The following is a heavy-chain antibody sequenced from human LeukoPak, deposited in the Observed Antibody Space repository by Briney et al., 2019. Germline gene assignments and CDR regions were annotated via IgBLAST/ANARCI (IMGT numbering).Heavy chain of an antibody. J-gene: IGHJ5*02. Sequence: PGGSLRLSCAASGFTFSSYDMHWVRQATGKGLEWVSAIGTAGDTYYPGSVKGRFTISRENAKNSLYLQMNSLGAGDTAVYYCARVVKVPEGAWFDPWGQGTLVTVSS. CDR1: GFTFSSYD. CDR2: IGTAGDT. V-gene: IGHV3-13*01. D-gene: IGHD1-1*01. CDR3: ARVVKVPEGAWFDP.